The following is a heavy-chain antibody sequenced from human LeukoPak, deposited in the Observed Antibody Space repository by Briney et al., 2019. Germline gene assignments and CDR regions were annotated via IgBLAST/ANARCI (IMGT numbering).Heavy chain of an antibody. J-gene: IGHJ4*02. D-gene: IGHD5-24*01. CDR2: ISSSGSTI. CDR3: ARVGMATMYFDY. CDR1: GFTFSSYE. V-gene: IGHV3-48*03. Sequence: PGGSLRLSCAASGFTFSSYEMNWVRQAPGKGLEGVSYISSSGSTIYYADSVKGRFTISRDNAKNSLYLQMNSLRAEDTAVYYCARVGMATMYFDYWGQGTLVTVSS.